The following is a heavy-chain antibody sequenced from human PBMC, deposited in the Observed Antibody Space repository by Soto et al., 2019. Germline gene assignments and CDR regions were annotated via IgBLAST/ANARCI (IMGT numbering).Heavy chain of an antibody. J-gene: IGHJ6*02. Sequence: QVQLVQSGAEVRKPGASVKVSCKASGYPYTNSYMHWVRQAPGQGLEWMGWIHPNTGGTNYAQKFQGRVTMTRDTSVSTVYMELNRLTSDDPAIYFCASHFRTRGWFRQEGNFAMDVWGQGNTVTVS. CDR2: IHPNTGGT. CDR1: GYPYTNSY. CDR3: ASHFRTRGWFRQEGNFAMDV. V-gene: IGHV1-2*02. D-gene: IGHD6-19*01.